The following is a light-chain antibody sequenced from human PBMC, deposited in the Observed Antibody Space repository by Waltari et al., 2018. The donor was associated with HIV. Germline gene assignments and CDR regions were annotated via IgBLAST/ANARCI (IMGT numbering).Light chain of an antibody. J-gene: IGLJ1*01. CDR3: HVWESSSDEYV. V-gene: IGLV3-21*02. CDR1: NVESKS. Sequence: SYVLTQPASVSVAPGQTANVTCGGDNVESKSVHWYQQRAGKAPILVLYDDTDRPSGIPERFSGCNFGNTATLTISRVEAGDEGDYYCHVWESSSDEYVFGTGTKVTV. CDR2: DDT.